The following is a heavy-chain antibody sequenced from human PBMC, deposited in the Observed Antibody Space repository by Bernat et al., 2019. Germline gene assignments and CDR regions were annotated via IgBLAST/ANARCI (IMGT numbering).Heavy chain of an antibody. CDR2: IIPIFGTA. J-gene: IGHJ4*02. V-gene: IGHV1-69*01. D-gene: IGHD4-23*01. CDR1: GGTFSSYA. CDR3: ARGQPQNDYGGYTPFDY. Sequence: QVQLVQTGAEVKKPGSSVKVSCKASGGTFSSYAISWVRQAPGQGLEWMGGIIPIFGTANYAQKFQGRVTITADESTSTAYMELSSLRSEDTAVYYCARGQPQNDYGGYTPFDYWGQGTLVTVSS.